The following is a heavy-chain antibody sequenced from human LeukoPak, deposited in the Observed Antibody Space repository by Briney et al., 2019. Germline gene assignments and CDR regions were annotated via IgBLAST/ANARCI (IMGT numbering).Heavy chain of an antibody. CDR1: GFTFSSYG. J-gene: IGHJ4*02. CDR3: AKDTVGATNYFDY. V-gene: IGHV3-30*18. CDR2: ISYDGSNK. D-gene: IGHD1-26*01. Sequence: GGPLRLSCAASGFTFSSYGMHWVRQAPGKGLEWVAVISYDGSNKYYADSVKGRFTISRDNSKNTLYLQMNSLRAEDTAVYYCAKDTVGATNYFDYWGQGTLVTVSS.